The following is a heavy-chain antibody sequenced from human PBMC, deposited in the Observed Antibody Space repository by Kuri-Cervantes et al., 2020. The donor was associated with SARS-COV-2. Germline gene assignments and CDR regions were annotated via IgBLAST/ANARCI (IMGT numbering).Heavy chain of an antibody. D-gene: IGHD6-19*01. CDR2: IIPIFGTA. CDR1: GGTFSSYA. CDR3: AREGGIAVAGTGFDY. J-gene: IGHJ4*02. Sequence: SVKVSCKASGGTFSSYAISWVRQAPGQGLEWMGGIIPIFGTANYAQKFQGRVTITADESTSTAYMELSRLRSDDTAVYYCAREGGIAVAGTGFDYWGQGTLVTVSS. V-gene: IGHV1-69*13.